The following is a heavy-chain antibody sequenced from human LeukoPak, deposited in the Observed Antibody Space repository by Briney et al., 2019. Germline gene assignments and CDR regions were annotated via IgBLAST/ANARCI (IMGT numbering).Heavy chain of an antibody. D-gene: IGHD3-3*01. J-gene: IGHJ4*02. CDR3: ARGGDFWSGYYVDY. CDR2: INPNSGGT. Sequence: EASVKVSCKASGYTLTNYYMHWVRQAPGQGLEWMGWINPNSGGTNYAQKFQGRVTMTRDTSISTAYMELSRLRSDDTAVYYCARGGDFWSGYYVDYWGQGTLVTVSS. CDR1: GYTLTNYY. V-gene: IGHV1-2*02.